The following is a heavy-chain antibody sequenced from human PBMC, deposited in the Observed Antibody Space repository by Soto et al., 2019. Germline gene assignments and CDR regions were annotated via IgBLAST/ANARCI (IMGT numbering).Heavy chain of an antibody. CDR3: VRGRSSSWYRDGLDV. V-gene: IGHV3-11*06. J-gene: IGHJ6*02. Sequence: GGSLRLSCAVSEFSFSDYYMSWVRQAPGKGLEWVSYISSSNAYTNYADSVKGRFTISRDNAKNLFYLQMNSLRAEDTAVYYCVRGRSSSWYRDGLDVWGQGTTVTVSS. CDR1: EFSFSDYY. CDR2: ISSSNAYT. D-gene: IGHD6-13*01.